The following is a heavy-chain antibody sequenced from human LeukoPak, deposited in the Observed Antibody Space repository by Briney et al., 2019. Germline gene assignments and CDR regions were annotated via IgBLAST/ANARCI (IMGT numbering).Heavy chain of an antibody. CDR3: ARSPLEGTTKDVFDI. D-gene: IGHD1-26*01. Sequence: GRSLRLSCAASGFNLRNYVMHWVRQAPGKGLEWVAVISDDGNTKYHTDSVKGRFTISRDNSKNTLYLQMDGLGPEDTAVFYCARSPLEGTTKDVFDIWGQGTLVTVSS. CDR1: GFNLRNYV. CDR2: ISDDGNTK. J-gene: IGHJ3*02. V-gene: IGHV3-30*03.